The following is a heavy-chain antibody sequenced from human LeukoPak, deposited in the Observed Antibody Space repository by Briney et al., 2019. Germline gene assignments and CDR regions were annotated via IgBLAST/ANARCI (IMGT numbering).Heavy chain of an antibody. CDR2: IYTSGST. J-gene: IGHJ5*02. CDR3: ARVGGRFGTKNWFDP. CDR1: GVSISSYY. Sequence: SETLSLTCTVSGVSISSYYWSWIRQPAGKGLEWIGRIYTSGSTNYNPSLKSRVTISVDTSKNQFSLKLSSVTAADTAVYYCARVGGRFGTKNWFDPWGQGTLVTVSS. D-gene: IGHD3-10*01. V-gene: IGHV4-4*07.